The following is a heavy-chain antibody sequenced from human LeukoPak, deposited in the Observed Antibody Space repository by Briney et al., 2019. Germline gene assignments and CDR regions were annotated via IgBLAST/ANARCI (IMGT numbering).Heavy chain of an antibody. J-gene: IGHJ6*03. V-gene: IGHV4-59*01. D-gene: IGHD1-26*01. Sequence: SETLSLTCTVSGDSISSYYWSWIRQPPGKGLEWIGYIYYSGSTNYNPSLKSRVTISVDTSKNQFSLKLSSVTAADTAVYYCASSRWEWYYYYMDVWGKGTTVTISS. CDR1: GDSISSYY. CDR3: ASSRWEWYYYYMDV. CDR2: IYYSGST.